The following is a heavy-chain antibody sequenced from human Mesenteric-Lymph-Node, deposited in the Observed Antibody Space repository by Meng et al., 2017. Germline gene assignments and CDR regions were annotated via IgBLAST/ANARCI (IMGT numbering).Heavy chain of an antibody. CDR2: MNPNSGNT. J-gene: IGHJ3*01. V-gene: IGHV1-8*03. D-gene: IGHD3-22*01. CDR1: GYSFTSYD. Sequence: QVRRVQVEAGLKKAEASVRASCKPYGYSFTSYDINWVRQATGQGLGWMGWMNPNSGNTGYTQKFQGRVDITSNTSISTVYMELSGLRSEDTAVYYCSKSSGGRRAFENAFDVWGQGTLVTVSS. CDR3: SKSSGGRRAFENAFDV.